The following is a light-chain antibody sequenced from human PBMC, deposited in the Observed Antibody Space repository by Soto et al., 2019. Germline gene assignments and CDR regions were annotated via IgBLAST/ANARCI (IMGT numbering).Light chain of an antibody. CDR1: QTVKNY. J-gene: IGKJ1*01. Sequence: DIQVTQSPSSLSASVGDRITFTRRTSQTVKNYVNWYQQKPGKAPQLLISGSSNLQSGVPSRFSGSGSGTEFTLTISSLQPDDFATYYCQQYKSYWTFGQGTKVDIK. CDR3: QQYKSYWT. V-gene: IGKV1-17*01. CDR2: GSS.